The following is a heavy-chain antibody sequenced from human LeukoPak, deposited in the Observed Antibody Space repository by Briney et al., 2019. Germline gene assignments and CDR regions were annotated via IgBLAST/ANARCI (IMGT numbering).Heavy chain of an antibody. V-gene: IGHV4-4*07. CDR1: GGSISSYY. CDR2: IYTSGST. D-gene: IGHD2-2*02. J-gene: IGHJ4*02. CDR3: AREYCSSTSCYTGRGFDY. Sequence: SETLSLTCTASGGSISSYYWSWIRQPAGKGLEWIGRIYTSGSTNYNPSLKSRVTMSVDTSKNQFSLKLSSVTAADTAVYYCAREYCSSTSCYTGRGFDYWGQGTLVTVSS.